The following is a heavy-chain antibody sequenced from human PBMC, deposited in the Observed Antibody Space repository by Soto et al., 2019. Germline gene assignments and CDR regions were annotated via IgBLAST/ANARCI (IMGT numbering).Heavy chain of an antibody. CDR3: ARPYYYGSWSYTPSYGMDV. CDR2: IWYDGSNK. J-gene: IGHJ6*02. CDR1: GFTFSSYG. Sequence: QVQLVESGGGVVQPGRSLRLSCAASGFTFSSYGMHWVRQAPGKGLEWVAVIWYDGSNKYYADSVKGRFTISRDNSKNTLYLQMNSLRAEDTAVYYCARPYYYGSWSYTPSYGMDVWGQGTTVTVSS. D-gene: IGHD3-10*01. V-gene: IGHV3-33*01.